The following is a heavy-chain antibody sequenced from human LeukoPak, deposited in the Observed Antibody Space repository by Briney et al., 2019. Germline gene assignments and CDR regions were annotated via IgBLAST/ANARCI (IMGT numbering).Heavy chain of an antibody. V-gene: IGHV1-69*05. J-gene: IGHJ4*02. Sequence: ASVKVSCKASGGTFSSYAISWVRQAPGQGLEWMGGIIPIFGTANYAQKFQGRVTITTDESTSTAYMELSSLRSEDTAVYYCARGYCSGGSCYELNYWGQGTLVTVSS. CDR2: IIPIFGTA. CDR1: GGTFSSYA. CDR3: ARGYCSGGSCYELNY. D-gene: IGHD2-15*01.